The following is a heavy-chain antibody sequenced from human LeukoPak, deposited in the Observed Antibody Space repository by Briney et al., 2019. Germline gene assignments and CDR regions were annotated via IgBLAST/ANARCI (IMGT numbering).Heavy chain of an antibody. D-gene: IGHD6-19*01. Sequence: GASMKISSKAFGYSFTSYWSACLRRMPGTGRECMGVTYADDSETRSSPSFQGQPTLTVDKSINTAYLQWSSLKASDSAIYYCARRGRFSSGRGEFDYWGQGTLVTVSS. CDR2: TYADDSET. CDR3: ARRGRFSSGRGEFDY. V-gene: IGHV5-51*01. J-gene: IGHJ4*02. CDR1: GYSFTSYW.